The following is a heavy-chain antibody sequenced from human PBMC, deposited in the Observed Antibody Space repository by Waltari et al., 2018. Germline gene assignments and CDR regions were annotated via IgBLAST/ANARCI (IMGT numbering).Heavy chain of an antibody. J-gene: IGHJ4*02. CDR2: IYYSGTT. D-gene: IGHD3-10*01. Sequence: QLQLQESGPGLVKPSETLSLTCTVSGGSISSSSYYWGWIRQPPGKGLEWIGSIYYSGTTYYNPALKSRVTSSVDTSKNQFSLKLSSVTAADTAVYYCARLNYYGSGSLDYWGQGTLVTVSS. CDR3: ARLNYYGSGSLDY. CDR1: GGSISSSSYY. V-gene: IGHV4-39*07.